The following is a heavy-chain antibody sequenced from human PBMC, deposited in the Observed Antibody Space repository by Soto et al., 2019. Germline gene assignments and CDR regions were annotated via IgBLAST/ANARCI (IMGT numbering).Heavy chain of an antibody. Sequence: NPSETLSLTCTVSRGSISSGDYYWTWIRQPPGKGLEWIGYIYYSGSTYYNPSLRSRVTISVDTSKSQFSLKLSSVTAADTAVYYCARLNDILTVIDYWGQGTLVTVSS. CDR3: ARLNDILTVIDY. CDR2: IYYSGST. J-gene: IGHJ4*02. CDR1: RGSISSGDYY. D-gene: IGHD3-9*01. V-gene: IGHV4-30-4*01.